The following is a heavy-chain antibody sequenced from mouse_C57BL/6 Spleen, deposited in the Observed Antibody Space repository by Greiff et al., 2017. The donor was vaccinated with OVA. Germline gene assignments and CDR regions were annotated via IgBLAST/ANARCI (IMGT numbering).Heavy chain of an antibody. CDR1: GYTFTSYW. CDR2: IDPSDSYT. D-gene: IGHD1-1*01. V-gene: IGHV1-59*01. CDR3: ATQSEIYYYGSSYVDY. J-gene: IGHJ2*01. Sequence: QVQLQQSGAELVRPGTSVKLSCKASGYTFTSYWMHWVKQRPGQGLEWIGVIDPSDSYTNYNQKFKGKATLTVDTSSSTAYMQLSSLTSEDSAVYYCATQSEIYYYGSSYVDYWGQGTTLTVSS.